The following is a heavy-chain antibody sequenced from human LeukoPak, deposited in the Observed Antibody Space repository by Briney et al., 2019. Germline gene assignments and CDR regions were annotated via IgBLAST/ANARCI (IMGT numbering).Heavy chain of an antibody. CDR1: GGSFSGYY. Sequence: SETLSLTCAVYGGSFSGYYWSWIRQPPGKGLEWIGEINHSGSTNYNPSLKSRVTISVDTSKNQFSLKLSSVTAADTAVYYCARVGRDGYNWFDYWGQGTLVTVSS. V-gene: IGHV4-34*01. CDR2: INHSGST. J-gene: IGHJ5*01. D-gene: IGHD2-15*01. CDR3: ARVGRDGYNWFDY.